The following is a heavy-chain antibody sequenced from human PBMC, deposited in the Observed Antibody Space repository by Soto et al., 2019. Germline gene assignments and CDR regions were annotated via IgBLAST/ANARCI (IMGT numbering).Heavy chain of an antibody. CDR2: MNPNSGKT. CDR1: GYTFTSYD. Sequence: QVQLVQSGAEVKKPGASVKVSCKASGYTFTSYDINWVRQATGQGLEWMGWMNPNSGKTRYAQKFQGRVTMTRNTSLCKAYMELSSLRAEDTAGYYCARGRGAARRGTKDDYWGQGTLVTVSS. V-gene: IGHV1-8*01. CDR3: ARGRGAARRGTKDDY. J-gene: IGHJ4*02. D-gene: IGHD6-6*01.